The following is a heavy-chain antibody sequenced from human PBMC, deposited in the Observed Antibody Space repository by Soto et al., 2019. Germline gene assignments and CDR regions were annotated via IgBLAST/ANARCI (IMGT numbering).Heavy chain of an antibody. D-gene: IGHD4-4*01. Sequence: GGSLRLSCAASGFTVSSNYMSWVRQAPGKGLEWVSVIETADNTYYTDSVKGRFIISRDNFKNTLYLQMNSLRAEDTAVYYCARVDYNNYRKPYYGMDVWGQGTTVTVSS. CDR3: ARVDYNNYRKPYYGMDV. CDR2: IETADNT. CDR1: GFTVSSNY. V-gene: IGHV3-66*01. J-gene: IGHJ6*02.